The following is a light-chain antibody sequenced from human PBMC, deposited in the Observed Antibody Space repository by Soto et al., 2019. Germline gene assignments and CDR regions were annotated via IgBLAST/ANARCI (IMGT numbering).Light chain of an antibody. J-gene: IGLJ2*01. CDR2: KNN. V-gene: IGLV1-47*01. Sequence: QSVLTQPPSASGTPGQRVTISCSGSSSNIGSNYVYWYQQVPGTTPKLLIYKNNQRPSGVPDRFSGSKSGTSASLAISGLRSDDEADYYCAVWDDSLSGREVFGGGTKLT. CDR3: AVWDDSLSGREV. CDR1: SSNIGSNY.